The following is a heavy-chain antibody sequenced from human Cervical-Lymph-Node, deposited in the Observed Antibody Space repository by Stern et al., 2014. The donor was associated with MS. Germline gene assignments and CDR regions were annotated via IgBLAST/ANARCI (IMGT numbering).Heavy chain of an antibody. CDR3: AREQMVYASGGDWFDP. V-gene: IGHV1-3*01. D-gene: IGHD2-8*01. J-gene: IGHJ5*02. CDR2: INAGKGNT. CDR1: GYIFTNYA. Sequence: QVQLVQSGAEVKKPGASVKVSCKASGYIFTNYAMHWVRQAPGQRLEWMGWINAGKGNTKYSQMFQDIVTITRDTSASTAYMELSSLRYEDTAVYYCAREQMVYASGGDWFDPWGQGTLVTVSS.